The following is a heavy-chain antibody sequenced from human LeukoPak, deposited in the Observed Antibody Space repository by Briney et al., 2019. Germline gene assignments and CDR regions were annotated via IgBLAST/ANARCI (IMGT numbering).Heavy chain of an antibody. J-gene: IGHJ4*02. CDR3: AKDIRAVAGTGLDY. CDR1: GYTFTGYY. CDR2: INPHSGGT. D-gene: IGHD6-19*01. Sequence: GASVKVSCKASGYTFTGYYMHWVRQAPGQGLEWMGWINPHSGGTNYAQKFQGRVTMTRDTSISTAYMELSSLRAEDTALYYCAKDIRAVAGTGLDYWGQGTLVTVSS. V-gene: IGHV1-2*02.